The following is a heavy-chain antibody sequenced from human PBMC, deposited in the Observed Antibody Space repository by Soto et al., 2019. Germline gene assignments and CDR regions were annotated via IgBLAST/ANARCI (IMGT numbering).Heavy chain of an antibody. V-gene: IGHV1-69*12. CDR3: ARGEAVVVTAIRTAEYFQH. D-gene: IGHD2-21*02. Sequence: QVQLVQSGAEVKKPGSSVKVSCKASGGTFSSYAISWVRQAPGQGLEWMGGIIPIFGTANYAQKFQGRVTITADECTSTAYMELSSLRSEDTAVYYCARGEAVVVTAIRTAEYFQHWGQGTLVTVSS. CDR2: IIPIFGTA. CDR1: GGTFSSYA. J-gene: IGHJ1*01.